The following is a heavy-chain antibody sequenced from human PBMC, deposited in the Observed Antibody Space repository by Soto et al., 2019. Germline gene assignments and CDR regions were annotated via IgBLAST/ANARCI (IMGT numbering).Heavy chain of an antibody. Sequence: GGSLRLSCAASGFTFSSDGMHWVRQAPGKGLEWVAVISYDGSYQYYVDSVKGRFTISRDNSKNTLYLQMNSLRAEDTAVYYCAKDEISKTIRGDAFNFWGQGTMVTVSS. V-gene: IGHV3-30*18. CDR1: GFTFSSDG. CDR2: ISYDGSYQ. J-gene: IGHJ3*01. CDR3: AKDEISKTIRGDAFNF. D-gene: IGHD1-7*01.